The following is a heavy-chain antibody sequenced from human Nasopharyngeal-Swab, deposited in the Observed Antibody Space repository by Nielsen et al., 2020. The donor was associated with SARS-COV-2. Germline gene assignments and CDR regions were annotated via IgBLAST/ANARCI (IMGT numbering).Heavy chain of an antibody. CDR2: ISSSGSTI. V-gene: IGHV3-48*03. CDR3: ASRDCSSTSCFVGLVAGYYYGMDV. D-gene: IGHD2-2*01. CDR1: GFTFSSYE. J-gene: IGHJ6*02. Sequence: GESLNISCAASGFTFSSYEMNWVRQAPGKGLEWVSYISSSGSTIYYADSVKGRFTISRDNAKNSLYLQMNSLRAEDTAVYYCASRDCSSTSCFVGLVAGYYYGMDVWGQGTTVTVSS.